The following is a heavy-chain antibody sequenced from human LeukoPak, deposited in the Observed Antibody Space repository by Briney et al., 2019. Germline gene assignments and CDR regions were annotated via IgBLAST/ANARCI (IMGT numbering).Heavy chain of an antibody. Sequence: PSQTLSLTRAVSGVSFDDYYWSGAPRPPGKGLEWIGEINHSGYTNDSPSLKSRVTMSIDTSRKQFSLNLRSVTVADTAVYYCTRMTTGHDYWGQGTPVTVSS. V-gene: IGHV4-34*01. CDR3: TRMTTGHDY. D-gene: IGHD4-17*01. J-gene: IGHJ4*02. CDR1: GVSFDDYY. CDR2: INHSGYT.